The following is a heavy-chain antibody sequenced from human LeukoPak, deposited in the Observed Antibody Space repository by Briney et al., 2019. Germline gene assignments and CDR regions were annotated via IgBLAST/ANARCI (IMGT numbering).Heavy chain of an antibody. CDR1: GYTFTGYY. J-gene: IGHJ4*02. CDR3: ARDRGPTYYYGSGSYRPPTFDY. CDR2: INPNSGGT. Sequence: ASVKVSCKASGYTFTGYYMHWVRQAPGQGLEWMGWINPNSGGTNYAQKFQGRVTMTRGTSISTAYMELSRLRSDDTAVYYCARDRGPTYYYGSGSYRPPTFDYWGQGTLVTVSS. D-gene: IGHD3-10*01. V-gene: IGHV1-2*02.